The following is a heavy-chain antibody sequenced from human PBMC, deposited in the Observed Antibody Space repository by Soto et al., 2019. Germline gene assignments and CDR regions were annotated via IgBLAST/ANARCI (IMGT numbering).Heavy chain of an antibody. J-gene: IGHJ4*02. CDR1: GFTVSSNY. Sequence: GGSLRLSCAASGFTVSSNYMSWVRQAPGKGLEWVSVIYSGGSTYYADSVKGRFTISRDNSKNTLYLQMNSLRAEDTAVYYCARDDIAAAVKFDYWGQGTLVTVSS. D-gene: IGHD6-13*01. CDR3: ARDDIAAAVKFDY. CDR2: IYSGGST. V-gene: IGHV3-66*01.